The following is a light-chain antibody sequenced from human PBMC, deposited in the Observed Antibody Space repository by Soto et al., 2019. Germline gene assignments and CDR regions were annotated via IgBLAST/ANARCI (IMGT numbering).Light chain of an antibody. J-gene: IGKJ1*01. V-gene: IGKV1-5*03. Sequence: IQMTQSPSTLSGSVGDRVTITCRASQGVSTRLAWYQQKPSKAPKLLIYEASKLQGGVPSRFSGRASVREFTLTITSLQHEDSATYYCQQYYDFRTFGQGTKV. CDR3: QQYYDFRT. CDR2: EAS. CDR1: QGVSTR.